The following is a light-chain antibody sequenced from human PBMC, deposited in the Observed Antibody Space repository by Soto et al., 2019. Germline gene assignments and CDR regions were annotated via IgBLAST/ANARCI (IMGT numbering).Light chain of an antibody. J-gene: IGKJ4*01. CDR2: LGS. Sequence: DIVMTQSPLSLPVTPGEPASISCRSSQSLLHSNGYNYLDWYLQKPGQSPQILIYLGSHRASGVPDRCSGGGSGTDFTLKISRVEAEDGGGYYCMQARRTPSFGGGTRGEIK. V-gene: IGKV2-28*01. CDR1: QSLLHSNGYNY. CDR3: MQARRTPS.